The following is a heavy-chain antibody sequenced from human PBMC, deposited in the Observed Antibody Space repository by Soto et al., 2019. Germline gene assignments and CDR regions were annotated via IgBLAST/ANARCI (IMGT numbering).Heavy chain of an antibody. J-gene: IGHJ4*02. V-gene: IGHV1-8*02. CDR3: VLTIFGVVAAGQADY. CDR2: INPNSGNT. CDR1: GYTFTGYY. Sequence: ASLKVSCKASGYTFTGYYMHWVRQAPGQGLEWMGWINPNSGNTGYAQKFQGRVTMTRNTSISTAYMELSSLRSEDTAVYYCVLTIFGVVAAGQADYWGQGTLVTVSS. D-gene: IGHD3-3*01.